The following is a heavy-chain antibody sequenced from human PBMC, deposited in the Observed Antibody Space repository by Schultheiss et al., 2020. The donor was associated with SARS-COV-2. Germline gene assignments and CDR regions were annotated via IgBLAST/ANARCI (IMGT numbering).Heavy chain of an antibody. J-gene: IGHJ6*02. D-gene: IGHD3-22*01. CDR2: INHSGST. V-gene: IGHV4-34*01. CDR1: GGSFSGYY. Sequence: SETLSLTCAVYGGSFSGYYWSWIRQPPGKGLEWIGEINHSGSTNYNPSLKSRVTISVDTSKNQFSLKLTSVSAADTGVYYCAKPSSSGLYPYGMDVWGRGTTVTVSS. CDR3: AKPSSSGLYPYGMDV.